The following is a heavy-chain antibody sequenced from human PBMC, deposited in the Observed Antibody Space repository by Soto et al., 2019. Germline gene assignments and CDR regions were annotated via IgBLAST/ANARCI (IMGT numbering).Heavy chain of an antibody. Sequence: PGESLKISCKGSGYSFTSYWISWVRQMPGKGLEWMGRIDPSDSYTNYSPSFQGHVTISADKSISTAYLQWSSLKASDTATYYCARRMTTVKGYYYYGMDVWGQGTTVTVSS. CDR1: GYSFTSYW. D-gene: IGHD4-4*01. J-gene: IGHJ6*02. V-gene: IGHV5-10-1*01. CDR3: ARRMTTVKGYYYYGMDV. CDR2: IDPSDSYT.